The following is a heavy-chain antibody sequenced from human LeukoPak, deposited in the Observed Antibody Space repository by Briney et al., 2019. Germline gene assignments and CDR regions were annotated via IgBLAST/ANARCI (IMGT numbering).Heavy chain of an antibody. CDR3: ARGGYSSGWYAYYYYYGMDV. D-gene: IGHD6-19*01. Sequence: RASVKVSCKASGGTFSSYAISWVRQAPGQGLEWMGGIIPIFGTANYAQKFQGRVTITADESTSTAYMELSSLRSEDTAVYYCARGGYSSGWYAYYYYYGMDVWGQGTTVTVSS. CDR1: GGTFSSYA. J-gene: IGHJ6*02. CDR2: IIPIFGTA. V-gene: IGHV1-69*13.